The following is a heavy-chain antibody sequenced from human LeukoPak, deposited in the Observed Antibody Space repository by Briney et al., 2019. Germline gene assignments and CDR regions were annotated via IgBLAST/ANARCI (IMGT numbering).Heavy chain of an antibody. CDR1: GYTFTSYG. CDR3: ARVLGDPGMTATSGGAFDI. CDR2: ISAYNGNT. Sequence: GASVKVSCKASGYTFTSYGISWVRQAPGQGLEWMGWISAYNGNTNYAQKLQGRVTMTTDTSTSTAYMELRSLRSDDTAVYYCARVLGDPGMTATSGGAFDIWGQGTMVTVSS. D-gene: IGHD2-21*02. J-gene: IGHJ3*02. V-gene: IGHV1-18*01.